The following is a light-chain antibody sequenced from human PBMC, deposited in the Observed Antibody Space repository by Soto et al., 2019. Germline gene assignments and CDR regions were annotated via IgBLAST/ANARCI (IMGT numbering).Light chain of an antibody. CDR3: AAWDVSLNGLYV. CDR1: SSNIGSGT. J-gene: IGLJ1*01. Sequence: QSVLTQPPSASGTPGQRVTISCSGSSSNIGSGTVNWYQQLPGTAPKLLIYNNNQWPSGVPDRFSGSKSGTSASLAISGLQYEDAADYYCAAWDVSLNGLYVFGTGTKLTVL. CDR2: NNN. V-gene: IGLV1-44*01.